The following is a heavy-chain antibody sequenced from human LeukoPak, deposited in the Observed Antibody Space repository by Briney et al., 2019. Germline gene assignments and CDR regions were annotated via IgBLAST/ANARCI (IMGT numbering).Heavy chain of an antibody. D-gene: IGHD3-22*01. V-gene: IGHV1-46*01. CDR3: AREDYVVRSWFDP. Sequence: ASVKVSCKASGYTFTSYYMHWVRQAPGQGLERMGIINPSGGSTSYAQKFQGRVTMTRDTSTSTVYMELSSLRSEDTAVYYCAREDYVVRSWFDPWGQGTLVTVSS. CDR2: INPSGGST. J-gene: IGHJ5*02. CDR1: GYTFTSYY.